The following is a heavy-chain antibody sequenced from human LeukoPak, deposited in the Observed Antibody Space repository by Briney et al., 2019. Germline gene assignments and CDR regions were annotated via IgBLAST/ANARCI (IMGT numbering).Heavy chain of an antibody. CDR3: ARGMVVTPRSHWFDP. V-gene: IGHV4-61*02. J-gene: IGHJ5*02. CDR1: GGSISSGSYY. D-gene: IGHD4-23*01. CDR2: IYTSGST. Sequence: SETLSLTCTVSGGSISSGSYYWSWIRQPAGTGLEWIGRIYTSGSTNYNPSLKSRVTISVDTSNNQFSLKLSSATAADTAVYYCARGMVVTPRSHWFDPWGQGTLVTVSS.